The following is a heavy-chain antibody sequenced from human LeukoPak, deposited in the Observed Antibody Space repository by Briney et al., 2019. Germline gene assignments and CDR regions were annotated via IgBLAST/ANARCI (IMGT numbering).Heavy chain of an antibody. CDR1: GFSFISYA. Sequence: GGSLRLSCAASGFSFISYAMSWVRQAPGKGLDWVSTISSSGGDTFYADSVKGRFTISRDNSKNTLYLQMNSLRAEDTAVYYCAKAPPYTKYFESWGQGTLVTVSS. V-gene: IGHV3-23*01. CDR3: AKAPPYTKYFES. CDR2: ISSSGGDT. D-gene: IGHD2-8*01. J-gene: IGHJ4*02.